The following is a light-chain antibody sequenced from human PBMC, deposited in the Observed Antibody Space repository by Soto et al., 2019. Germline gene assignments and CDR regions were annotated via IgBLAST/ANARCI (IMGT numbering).Light chain of an antibody. V-gene: IGKV3-15*01. J-gene: IGKJ4*01. Sequence: EIVMTQSPVTLSVSPGERVTLSCRVSESISNNLAWYQQKLGQAPRLLIYGASTRATGVPGRFSGSGSGTEFTLSISSLQSEDLAVYYCQQYSDWPLIFGGGT. CDR3: QQYSDWPLI. CDR2: GAS. CDR1: ESISNN.